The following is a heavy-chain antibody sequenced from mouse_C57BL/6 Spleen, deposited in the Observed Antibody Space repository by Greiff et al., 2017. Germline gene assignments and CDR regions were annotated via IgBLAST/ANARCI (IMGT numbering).Heavy chain of an antibody. D-gene: IGHD1-1*01. J-gene: IGHJ2*01. V-gene: IGHV1-61*01. CDR2: INPSDSET. CDR1: GYTFTSYW. Sequence: QVQLKQPGAELVRPGSSVKLSCKASGYTFTSYWMDWVKQRPGQGLEWIGNINPSDSETHYNQKFKDKATLTVDKSSSTAYMQLSSLTSEDSAVYYCARGTTVVGGYWGQGTTLTVSS. CDR3: ARGTTVVGGY.